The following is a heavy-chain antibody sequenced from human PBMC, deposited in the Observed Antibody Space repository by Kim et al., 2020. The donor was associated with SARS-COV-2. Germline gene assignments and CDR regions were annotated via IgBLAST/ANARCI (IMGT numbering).Heavy chain of an antibody. Sequence: GESLKISCKGSGYSFTSYWIGWVRQMPGKGLEWMGIIYPGDSDTRYSPSFQGQVTISADKSISTAYLQWSSLKASDTAMYYCARLGYSVNYALGGFDYWGQGTLVTVSS. D-gene: IGHD5-12*01. CDR1: GYSFTSYW. V-gene: IGHV5-51*01. CDR3: ARLGYSVNYALGGFDY. J-gene: IGHJ4*02. CDR2: IYPGDSDT.